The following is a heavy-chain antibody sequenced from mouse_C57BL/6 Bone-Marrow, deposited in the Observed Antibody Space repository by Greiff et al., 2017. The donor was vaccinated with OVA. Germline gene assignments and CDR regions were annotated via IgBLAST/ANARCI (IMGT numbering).Heavy chain of an antibody. CDR2: ISDGGSYT. D-gene: IGHD2-1*01. V-gene: IGHV5-4*03. Sequence: EVKLMESGGGLVKPGGSLKLSCAASGFTFSSYAMSWVRQTPEKRLEWVATISDGGSYTSYPDNVKGRFTISRENGKNNLYLQMSHLKSEDTAMYYCASVYYGNYVAYWGQGTLVTVSA. CDR1: GFTFSSYA. J-gene: IGHJ3*01. CDR3: ASVYYGNYVAY.